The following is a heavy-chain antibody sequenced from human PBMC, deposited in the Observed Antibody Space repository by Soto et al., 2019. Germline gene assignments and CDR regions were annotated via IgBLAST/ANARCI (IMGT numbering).Heavy chain of an antibody. CDR3: ATPWGHYNYYYYMDV. Sequence: EVQLVESGGGLVKPGGSLRLSCAASGFTFSSYSMNWVRQAPGKGLVWVSFISSSSSYIYYADSVKGRFTTSSDNAKNHMYLQTNSLRAEDTAVYYCATPWGHYNYYYYMDVWGKGTTVTVSS. J-gene: IGHJ6*03. CDR1: GFTFSSYS. D-gene: IGHD7-27*01. CDR2: ISSSSSYI. V-gene: IGHV3-21*01.